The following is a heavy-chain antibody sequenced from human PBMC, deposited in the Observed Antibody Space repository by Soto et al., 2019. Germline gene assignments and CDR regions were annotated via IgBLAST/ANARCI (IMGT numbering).Heavy chain of an antibody. J-gene: IGHJ5*02. V-gene: IGHV3-23*01. CDR1: GFTFSSYA. CDR2: ISGSGGST. Sequence: EVQLLESGGGLVQPGGSLRLSCAASGFTFSSYAMRWVRQAPGKGLEWVTAISGSGGSTYYADSVKGRFTISRDNSKNTLYLQMNSLRAEDTAVYYCAKDRRYYDFWSGYTDWFYPWGQGTLVTVSS. D-gene: IGHD3-3*01. CDR3: AKDRRYYDFWSGYTDWFYP.